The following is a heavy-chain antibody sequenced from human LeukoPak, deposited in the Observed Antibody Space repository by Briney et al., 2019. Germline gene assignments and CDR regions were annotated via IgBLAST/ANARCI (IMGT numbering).Heavy chain of an antibody. D-gene: IGHD2-21*01. CDR3: ARDPPRIVGTTIADP. V-gene: IGHV1-69*17. CDR2: IIPIFGIA. CDR1: GGTFSSYT. J-gene: IGHJ5*02. Sequence: SVTVSCKASGGTFSSYTISWVRQAPGRGLEWLGGIIPIFGIANYAQKFPGRVTITADKSTSTAYMELRSLRSEDTAVYYCARDPPRIVGTTIADPWGQGTLVTVSS.